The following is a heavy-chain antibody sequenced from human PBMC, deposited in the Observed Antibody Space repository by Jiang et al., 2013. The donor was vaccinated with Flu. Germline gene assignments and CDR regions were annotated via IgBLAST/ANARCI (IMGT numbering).Heavy chain of an antibody. CDR1: GFTFSDYY. D-gene: IGHD6-19*01. Sequence: QLLESGGGLVRPGGSLRLSCAASGFTFSDYYMSWIRQAPGKGLEWVSYISLDGDTIHYADSVKGRFTISRDNAKKSLFLQMNSLRAEDTAVYYCARDRVPLAGLGWFDSWGQGTLVLVSS. CDR3: ARDRVPLAGLGWFDS. J-gene: IGHJ5*01. V-gene: IGHV3-11*01. CDR2: ISLDGDTI.